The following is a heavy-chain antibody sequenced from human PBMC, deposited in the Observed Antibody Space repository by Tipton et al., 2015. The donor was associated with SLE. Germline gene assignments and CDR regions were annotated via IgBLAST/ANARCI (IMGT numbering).Heavy chain of an antibody. D-gene: IGHD2-21*02. Sequence: TLSLTCTVSGGSISRYYWSWIRQPPGKGLEWIGYIYYSGGSNYNPSLKSRVTISIDTSKSQFSLKLNSVTAADTAIYFRARDGGGDMLDFWGQGALVTVS. J-gene: IGHJ4*02. CDR1: GGSISRYY. CDR2: IYYSGGS. CDR3: ARDGGGDMLDF. V-gene: IGHV4-59*01.